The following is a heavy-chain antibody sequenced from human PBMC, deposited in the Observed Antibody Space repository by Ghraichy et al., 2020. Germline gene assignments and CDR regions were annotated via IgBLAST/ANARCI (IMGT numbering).Heavy chain of an antibody. CDR1: GGSISSGGYY. Sequence: SLNISCTVSGGSISSGGYYWSWIRQHPGKGLEWIGYIYYSGSTYYNPSLKSRVTISVDTSKNQFSLKLSSVTAADTAVYYCARGPDVYFDYWGQGTLVTVSS. CDR3: ARGPDVYFDY. D-gene: IGHD1-14*01. J-gene: IGHJ4*02. CDR2: IYYSGST. V-gene: IGHV4-31*03.